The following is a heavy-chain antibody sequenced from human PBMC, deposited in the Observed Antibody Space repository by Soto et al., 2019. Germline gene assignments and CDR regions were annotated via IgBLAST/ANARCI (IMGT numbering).Heavy chain of an antibody. CDR3: TGEVASGY. V-gene: IGHV3-30*03. Sequence: QVPLVESGGGVVQPGRSLRLSCAVSGFTVSTYGMHWVRQAPGKGLEWVAVISRDGGTKYYADSVKGRFTISRDNSRNTLFLEMNSVRGDDMAVYYCTGEVASGYWGQGTLVTVSS. D-gene: IGHD2-8*02. CDR1: GFTVSTYG. J-gene: IGHJ4*02. CDR2: ISRDGGTK.